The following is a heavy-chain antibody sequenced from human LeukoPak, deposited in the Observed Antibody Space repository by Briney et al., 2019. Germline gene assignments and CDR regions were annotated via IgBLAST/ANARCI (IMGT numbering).Heavy chain of an antibody. V-gene: IGHV4-39*01. D-gene: IGHD6-13*01. J-gene: IGHJ6*03. CDR2: IYYSGST. CDR3: ARHEESAAAAMYYYYYMDV. CDR1: GCSISSHSYY. Sequence: PSETLSLTCTVSGCSISSHSYYWGWIRQPPGKGLEWIGSIYYSGSTYYNPSLRSRATISVDTSKNQFSLKLSSVTAADTAVYYCARHEESAAAAMYYYYYMDVWGKGTTVTVSS.